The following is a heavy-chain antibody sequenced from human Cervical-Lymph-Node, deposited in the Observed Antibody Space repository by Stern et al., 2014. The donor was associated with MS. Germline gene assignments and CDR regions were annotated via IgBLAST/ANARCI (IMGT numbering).Heavy chain of an antibody. J-gene: IGHJ6*02. Sequence: QVQLVQSGAEVKKPGASVKVSCKVSGYTLSDISMHWVRQAPGQGLEWMGGFDPEHGETRYAQKFQGRVTMAEGRSTDTAYMELSSLRSEDTAVYYCATHRGRVTYYYGMDVWGQGTTVTVSS. CDR2: FDPEHGET. D-gene: IGHD2-21*02. CDR3: ATHRGRVTYYYGMDV. CDR1: GYTLSDIS. V-gene: IGHV1-24*01.